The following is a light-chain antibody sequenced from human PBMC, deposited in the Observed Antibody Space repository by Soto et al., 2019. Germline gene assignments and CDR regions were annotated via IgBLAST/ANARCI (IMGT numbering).Light chain of an antibody. CDR1: SSDVGGYNY. CDR3: SSYTSISSYV. Sequence: QSVLTQPASVSGSPGQSITISCTGTSSDVGGYNYVSWYQQHPGKAPKLMIYDVSNRPSGVSNRFSGSKSGNTASLTISGLQAEDVADYYCSSYTSISSYVFGTGTNVTV. J-gene: IGLJ1*01. CDR2: DVS. V-gene: IGLV2-14*01.